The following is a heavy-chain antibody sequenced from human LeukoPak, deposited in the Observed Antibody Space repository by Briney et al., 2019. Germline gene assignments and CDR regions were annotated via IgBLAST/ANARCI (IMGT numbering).Heavy chain of an antibody. J-gene: IGHJ4*02. CDR3: ARDKLYGDYRRFDY. Sequence: GGSLRLSCAASGFTVSGNYMSWVRQAPGKGLEWVSVIYSGGSTYYADSVKGRFTISRDNSKNTVYLQMSSLRAEDTAVYYCARDKLYGDYRRFDYWGQGTLVTVSS. CDR2: IYSGGST. V-gene: IGHV3-66*01. D-gene: IGHD4-17*01. CDR1: GFTVSGNY.